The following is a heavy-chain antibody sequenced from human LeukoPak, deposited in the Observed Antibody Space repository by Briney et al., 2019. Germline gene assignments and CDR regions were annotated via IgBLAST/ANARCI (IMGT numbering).Heavy chain of an antibody. Sequence: PSETLSLTCAVYGGSFSGYYWSWIRQPPGKGLEWIGEINHSGSTNYNPSLKSRVTISVDTSKNQFSLKLSFVTAADTAVYYCARSRGSSDPFDYWGQGTLVTVSS. CDR2: INHSGST. CDR3: ARSRGSSDPFDY. V-gene: IGHV4-34*01. CDR1: GGSFSGYY. J-gene: IGHJ4*02. D-gene: IGHD6-6*01.